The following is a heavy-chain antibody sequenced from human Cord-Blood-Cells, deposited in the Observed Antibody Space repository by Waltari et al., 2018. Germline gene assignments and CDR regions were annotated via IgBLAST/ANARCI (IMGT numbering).Heavy chain of an antibody. Sequence: QLQLQESGSGLVKPSQTLSLTCAVSGGSISSGGYSWSWIRQPPGKGLEWIGYIEHSGSTYYNPSLKSRVTIAVDRSKNQFSLKLSSVTAADTAVYYCARGPGYCSSTSCYWYFDLWGRGTLVTVSS. D-gene: IGHD2-2*01. J-gene: IGHJ2*01. V-gene: IGHV4-30-2*01. CDR2: IEHSGST. CDR3: ARGPGYCSSTSCYWYFDL. CDR1: GGSISSGGYS.